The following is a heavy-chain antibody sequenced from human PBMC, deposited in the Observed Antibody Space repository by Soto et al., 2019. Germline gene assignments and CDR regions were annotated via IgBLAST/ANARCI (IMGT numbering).Heavy chain of an antibody. J-gene: IGHJ4*02. CDR2: ISGSGGST. D-gene: IGHD6-13*01. CDR3: ANPGSIAAAGIKNLYFDY. V-gene: IGHV3-23*01. Sequence: GRSLRLSCAASGFTFSSYAMSWVRQAPGKGLEWASAISGSGGSTYYADSVKGRFTISRDNSKNTLYLQMNSLRAEDTAVYYYANPGSIAAAGIKNLYFDYWGQGTLVTVCS. CDR1: GFTFSSYA.